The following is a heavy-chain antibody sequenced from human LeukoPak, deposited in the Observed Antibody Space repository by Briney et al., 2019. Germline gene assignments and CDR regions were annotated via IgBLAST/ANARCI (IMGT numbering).Heavy chain of an antibody. CDR1: GYTFTDYF. D-gene: IGHD2-2*01. J-gene: IGHJ4*02. CDR3: VRDIVMLPDARGYDH. Sequence: GSVKVSCKASGYTFTDYFMHWARQAPGQGREWVGWIRPNSGGTNCAQRFQGRVTLTRDTSLSTAYMELGSLTSDDTAVYYCVRDIVMLPDARGYDHWGQGTLVTVSS. CDR2: IRPNSGGT. V-gene: IGHV1-2*02.